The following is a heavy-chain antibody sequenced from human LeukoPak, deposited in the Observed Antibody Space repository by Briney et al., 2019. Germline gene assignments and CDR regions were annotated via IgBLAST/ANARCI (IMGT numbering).Heavy chain of an antibody. D-gene: IGHD5-12*01. Sequence: SVKVSCKASGGTFSSYAISWVRQAPGQGLEWMGGIIPIFGTANYAQKFQGRVTITADESTSTAYMELSSLRSEDTAVYYCARGVDIGAGIFDYWGQGTLVTVPS. V-gene: IGHV1-69*01. CDR2: IIPIFGTA. CDR1: GGTFSSYA. J-gene: IGHJ4*02. CDR3: ARGVDIGAGIFDY.